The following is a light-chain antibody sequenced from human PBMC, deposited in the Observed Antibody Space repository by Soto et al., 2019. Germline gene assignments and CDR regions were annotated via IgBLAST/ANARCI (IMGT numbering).Light chain of an antibody. J-gene: IGLJ1*01. V-gene: IGLV4-60*03. CDR2: LEGSGSY. Sequence: QPVLTQSSSASASLGSSVKLTCTLSSGHSSYIIAWHQQQPGKAPRYLMKLEGSGSYNKGSGVPDRFSGSSSGADRYLTISNLQSEDEADYYCGTWDSNTRVFGTGTKVTVL. CDR1: SGHSSYI. CDR3: GTWDSNTRV.